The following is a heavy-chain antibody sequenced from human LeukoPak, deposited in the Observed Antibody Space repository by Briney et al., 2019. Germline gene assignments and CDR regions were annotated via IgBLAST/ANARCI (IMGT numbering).Heavy chain of an antibody. V-gene: IGHV1-18*01. D-gene: IGHD3-9*01. J-gene: IGHJ4*02. CDR1: GYTFTSYG. CDR3: ARDLRPYYDILTGYYTLDY. CDR2: ISAYNGNT. Sequence: GASVKVPCKASGYTFTSYGISWVRQAPGQGLEWMGWISAYNGNTNYAQKLQGRVTMTTDTSTSTAYMELRSLRSDDTAVYYCARDLRPYYDILTGYYTLDYWGQGTLVTVSS.